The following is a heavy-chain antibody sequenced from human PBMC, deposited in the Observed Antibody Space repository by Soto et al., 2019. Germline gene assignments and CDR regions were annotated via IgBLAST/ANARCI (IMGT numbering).Heavy chain of an antibody. D-gene: IGHD1-20*01. CDR2: IRSKANSYAT. V-gene: IGHV3-73*01. CDR1: GFTFSGSA. Sequence: GGSLRLSCAASGFTFSGSAMHWVRQASGKGLEWVGRIRSKANSYATAYAASVKGRFTISRDDSKNTAYLQMNSLKTEDTAVYYCTRLSVGLTGTTVMDVWGKGTTVTVSS. CDR3: TRLSVGLTGTTVMDV. J-gene: IGHJ6*03.